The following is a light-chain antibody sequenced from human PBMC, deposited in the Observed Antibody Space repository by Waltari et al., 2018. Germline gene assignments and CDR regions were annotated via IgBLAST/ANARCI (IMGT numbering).Light chain of an antibody. CDR3: QNHERLPAM. Sequence: EIVLTQSPGTLSLSPGARATLSCRASQSISSYLAWYQQKPGQAPRLLIYAASSRATGIPDRFSGSGSGTDFSLTISRLEPEDFAVYYCQNHERLPAMFGQGTKVEIK. CDR1: QSISSY. J-gene: IGKJ1*01. V-gene: IGKV3-20*01. CDR2: AAS.